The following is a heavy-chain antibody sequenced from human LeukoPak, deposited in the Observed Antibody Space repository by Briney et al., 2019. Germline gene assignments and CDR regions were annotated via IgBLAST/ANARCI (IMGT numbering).Heavy chain of an antibody. J-gene: IGHJ3*02. Sequence: SETLSLTCSVSGGSISDNSWSWIRQPPGKGLEWIGYIYYSGSTNYNPSLTSRVMISVDTSKNQLSLKLSSVTAADTAVYYCARHVADILTGYYDAFDIWGQGTMVTVS. CDR3: ARHVADILTGYYDAFDI. CDR1: GGSISDNS. CDR2: IYYSGST. D-gene: IGHD3-9*01. V-gene: IGHV4-59*08.